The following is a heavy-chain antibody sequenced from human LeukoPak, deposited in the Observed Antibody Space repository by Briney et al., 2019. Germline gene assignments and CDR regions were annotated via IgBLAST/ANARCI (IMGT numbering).Heavy chain of an antibody. CDR1: GYTFTSYY. D-gene: IGHD6-6*01. CDR2: INPSGGST. J-gene: IGHJ6*03. CDR3: ARDGGSSSGFYYYYYYMDV. V-gene: IGHV1-46*01. Sequence: ASVKVSCKASGYTFTSYYMHWVRQAPGQGLEWMGIINPSGGSTSYAQKFQGRVTMTRDMSTSTVYMELSSLRSEDTAVYYCARDGGSSSGFYYYYYYMDVWGKGTTVTVSS.